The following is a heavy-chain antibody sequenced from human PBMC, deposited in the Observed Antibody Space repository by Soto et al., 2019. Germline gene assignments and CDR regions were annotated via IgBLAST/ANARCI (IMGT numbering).Heavy chain of an antibody. J-gene: IGHJ6*02. D-gene: IGHD4-17*01. CDR1: GYTFISYA. CDR3: ARDVYGDAFYYSGMDV. CDR2: IKAGSGHT. Sequence: QVQLVQSGAELKKPGASVKVSCKASGYTFISYALHWVRQAPGQRPEWMGWIKAGSGHTKYSEEFQGRVTITRETSASTAYMELSSLTSEDTAVYYCARDVYGDAFYYSGMDVWGQGTTVTVSS. V-gene: IGHV1-3*01.